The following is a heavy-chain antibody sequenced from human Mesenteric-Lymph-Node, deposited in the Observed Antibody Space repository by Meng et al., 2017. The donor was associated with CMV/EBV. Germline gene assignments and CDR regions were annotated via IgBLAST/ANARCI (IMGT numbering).Heavy chain of an antibody. D-gene: IGHD3-10*01. CDR2: ISGSGVTT. V-gene: IGHV3-23*01. J-gene: IGHJ4*02. CDR3: ARDRGLGGIAS. CDR1: GFTFSSYA. Sequence: GGSLRLSCAASGFTFSSYAMSWVRQAPGKGLDWVSTISGSGVTTYYADSVKGRFTVSRDSSKNTLYLQMNSLRAEDTAVYYCARDRGLGGIASWGQGTLVTVSS.